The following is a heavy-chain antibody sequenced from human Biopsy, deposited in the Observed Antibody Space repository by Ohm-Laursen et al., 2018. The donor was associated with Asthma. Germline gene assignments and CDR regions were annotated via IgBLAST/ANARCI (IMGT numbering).Heavy chain of an antibody. CDR2: INFVFGTT. J-gene: IGHJ4*02. Sequence: SSVKASCKSLGGTFNTYVIGWGRQAPGQGLEWMGGINFVFGTTTYPQKFQDRVTITADDTTSTVYMELSSLRSEDTAVYYCARKAGSCISRTCYSLDFWGQGTLVTVSS. CDR1: GGTFNTYV. D-gene: IGHD2-2*01. V-gene: IGHV1-69*01. CDR3: ARKAGSCISRTCYSLDF.